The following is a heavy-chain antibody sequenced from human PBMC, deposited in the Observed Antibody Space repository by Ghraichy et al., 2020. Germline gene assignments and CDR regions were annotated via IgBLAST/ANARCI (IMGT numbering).Heavy chain of an antibody. CDR3: AKGGRWGGPVSPFDY. Sequence: GGSLRLSCSASGFTFSSYAMSWVRQAPGKGLEWVSAISGSGGSTYYADSVKGRFTISRDNSKNTLYLQMNSLRAEDTAVYYCAKGGRWGGPVSPFDYWGQGTLVTVSS. D-gene: IGHD4-23*01. CDR2: ISGSGGST. V-gene: IGHV3-23*01. J-gene: IGHJ4*02. CDR1: GFTFSSYA.